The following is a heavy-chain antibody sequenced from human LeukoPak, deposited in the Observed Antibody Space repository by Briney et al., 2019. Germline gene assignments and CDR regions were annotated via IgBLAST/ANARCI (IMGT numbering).Heavy chain of an antibody. Sequence: GESLKISCKGSGYSFTSYWIGWVRQMPGKGLEWMAIIYPGDSDTRYSPSFQGQVTISADKSISTAYLQWSSLKASDTAIYYCAAYYYDSSGYYVFDYWGQGTLVTVSS. CDR2: IYPGDSDT. V-gene: IGHV5-51*01. CDR3: AAYYYDSSGYYVFDY. CDR1: GYSFTSYW. J-gene: IGHJ4*02. D-gene: IGHD3-22*01.